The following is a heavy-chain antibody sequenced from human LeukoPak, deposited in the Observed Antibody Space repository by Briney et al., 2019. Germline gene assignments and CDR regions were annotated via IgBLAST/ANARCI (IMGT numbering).Heavy chain of an antibody. CDR2: ISWNSGSI. Sequence: WVRQAPGKGXEXXXGISWNSGSIGYADSVKGRFTISRDNAKNSLYLQMNSLSAEDTALYYCAKGRGYCSSTSCYFDYWGQGTLVTVSS. V-gene: IGHV3-9*01. J-gene: IGHJ4*02. D-gene: IGHD2-2*01. CDR3: AKGRGYCSSTSCYFDY.